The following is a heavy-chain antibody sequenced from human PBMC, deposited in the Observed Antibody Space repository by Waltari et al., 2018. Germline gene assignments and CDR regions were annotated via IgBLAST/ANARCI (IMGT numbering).Heavy chain of an antibody. CDR3: ARQGLTIHWFDP. CDR2: IYHSGST. Sequence: QVQLQESGPGLVKPSETLSLTRAVSGYSISSGYYWGWIRQPPGKGLEWIGSIYHSGSTYYNPSLKSRVTISVDTSKNQFSLKLSSVTAADTAVYYCARQGLTIHWFDPWGQGTLVTVSS. CDR1: GYSISSGYY. V-gene: IGHV4-38-2*01. J-gene: IGHJ5*02. D-gene: IGHD3-9*01.